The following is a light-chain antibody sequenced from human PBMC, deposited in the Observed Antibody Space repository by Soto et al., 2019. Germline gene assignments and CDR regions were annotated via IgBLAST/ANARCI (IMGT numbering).Light chain of an antibody. CDR1: QSVSSY. V-gene: IGKV3-11*01. CDR3: LHRGSSLWT. Sequence: PGETSTLSGRASQSVSSYLAWYQQKPGQAPRLLIYDASNRATGIPARFSGSGSGTDFTLTISRLEPEDFAMYYCLHRGSSLWTFGQGTKVDI. J-gene: IGKJ1*01. CDR2: DAS.